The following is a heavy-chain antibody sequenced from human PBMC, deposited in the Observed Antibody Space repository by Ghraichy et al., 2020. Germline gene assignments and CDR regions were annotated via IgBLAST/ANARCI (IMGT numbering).Heavy chain of an antibody. CDR1: GGSITNYY. V-gene: IGHV4-59*01. Sequence: SETLSLTCTVSGGSITNYYWSWIRQLPGKGLEWIGYIYYSVGTNYNPSLESRVTISVDTSKNQFSLKLTSVTAADTAVYYCAREPDCGRQGTLVTVSS. J-gene: IGHJ4*02. CDR3: AREPDC. CDR2: IYYSVGT.